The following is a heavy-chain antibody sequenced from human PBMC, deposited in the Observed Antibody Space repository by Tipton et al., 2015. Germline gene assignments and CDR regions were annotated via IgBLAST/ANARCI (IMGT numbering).Heavy chain of an antibody. Sequence: TLSLTCTVSGGSVSSGSYYWSWIRQPPGKELEWIGYIYYSGSTNYNPSLKSRVTISVDTSKTQFSLKMSSVTASDTAVYYCARAQGSAAPFDYWGQGTLVTVSS. V-gene: IGHV4-61*01. CDR2: IYYSGST. CDR3: ARAQGSAAPFDY. CDR1: GGSVSSGSYY. D-gene: IGHD6-13*01. J-gene: IGHJ4*02.